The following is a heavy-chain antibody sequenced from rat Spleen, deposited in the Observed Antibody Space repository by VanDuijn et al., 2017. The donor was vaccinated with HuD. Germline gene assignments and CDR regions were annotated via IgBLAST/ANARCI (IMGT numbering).Heavy chain of an antibody. CDR3: AKTTVAYYYVMDA. D-gene: IGHD1-3*01. CDR1: GYSITSGYR. Sequence: EVQLQESGPGLVKPSQSLSLTCSVTGYSITSGYRWNWIRKFPGNRLEWMGFIDSAGSTNCNPSLKSRISITRDTSKNQFFLQVNSITTEDTATYYCAKTTVAYYYVMDAWGQGASVTVSS. CDR2: IDSAGST. J-gene: IGHJ4*01. V-gene: IGHV3-3*01.